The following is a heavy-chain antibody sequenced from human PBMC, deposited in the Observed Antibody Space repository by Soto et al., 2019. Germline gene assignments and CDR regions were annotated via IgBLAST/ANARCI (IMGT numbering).Heavy chain of an antibody. D-gene: IGHD3-16*02. Sequence: ASETLSRTCSVSAAFVSVSFRSWIRQPPGKGLEYIGFMHSTGTSNYNSSLKSRVSVSVDTSKNQISLNLKSVTAEDTAVYYCARSRNTYERVVWGRGTLVTVSS. CDR2: MHSTGTS. V-gene: IGHV4-59*02. CDR1: AAFVSVSF. J-gene: IGHJ4*02. CDR3: ARSRNTYERVV.